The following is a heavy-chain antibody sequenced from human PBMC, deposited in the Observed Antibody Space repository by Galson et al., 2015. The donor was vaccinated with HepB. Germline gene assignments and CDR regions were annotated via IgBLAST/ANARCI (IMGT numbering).Heavy chain of an antibody. CDR3: ARTTLGWFDP. V-gene: IGHV3-48*04. CDR1: TFIFSTYT. J-gene: IGHJ5*02. Sequence: SLRLSCAASTFIFSTYTMNWVRQAPGKGLEWVSYISSSSTTIYYADSVKGRFTISRDNAKNSLFLQMNSLRAEDTAVYYCARTTLGWFDPWGQGTLVTVSS. D-gene: IGHD1-1*01. CDR2: ISSSSTTI.